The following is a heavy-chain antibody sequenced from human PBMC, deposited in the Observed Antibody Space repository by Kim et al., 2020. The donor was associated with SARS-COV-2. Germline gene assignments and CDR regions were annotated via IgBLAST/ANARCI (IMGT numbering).Heavy chain of an antibody. D-gene: IGHD1-20*01. CDR1: GFTFSSYG. V-gene: IGHV3-33*06. Sequence: GGSLRLSCAASGFTFSSYGMHWVRQAPGKGLEWVAVIWYDGSNKYYADSVKGRFTISRDNSKNTLYLQMNSLRAEDTAVYYCAKSITEFGWLVGRFDYWGQGTLVTVSS. CDR3: AKSITEFGWLVGRFDY. J-gene: IGHJ4*02. CDR2: IWYDGSNK.